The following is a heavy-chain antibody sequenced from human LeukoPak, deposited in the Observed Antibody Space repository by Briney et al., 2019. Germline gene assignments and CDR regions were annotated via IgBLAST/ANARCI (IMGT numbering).Heavy chain of an antibody. CDR2: IYYGGST. V-gene: IGHV4-39*07. CDR3: ARRLGWPYYDSSGYYYVPRRHAFDI. Sequence: TSETLSLTCTVSGGSISSSTYYWGWIRQPPGKGLEWIGSIYYGGSTYYNPSLKSRVTISVDTSKNQFSLKLSSVTAADTAVYYCARRLGWPYYDSSGYYYVPRRHAFDIWGQGTMVTVSS. D-gene: IGHD3-22*01. J-gene: IGHJ3*02. CDR1: GGSISSSTYY.